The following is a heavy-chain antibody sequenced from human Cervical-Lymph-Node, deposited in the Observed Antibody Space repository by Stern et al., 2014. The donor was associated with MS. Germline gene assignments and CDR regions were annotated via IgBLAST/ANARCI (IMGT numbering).Heavy chain of an antibody. D-gene: IGHD2-15*01. CDR1: GFSVANAGVG. CDR3: AHSRVKYCRGGTCYSSLFDY. Sequence: QVTLRESGPTLVKPTQTVTLTCTLSGFSVANAGVGVGWIRQPPGKALEWLALIYWDDDKLYSPSLKNRHNIIKDTSKNQVVLTMTNVDPVDTATYYRAHSRVKYCRGGTCYSSLFDYWGQGTLVTVSS. J-gene: IGHJ4*02. CDR2: IYWDDDK. V-gene: IGHV2-5*02.